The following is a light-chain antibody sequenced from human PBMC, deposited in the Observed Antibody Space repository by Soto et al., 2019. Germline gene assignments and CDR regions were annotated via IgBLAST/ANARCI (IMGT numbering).Light chain of an antibody. CDR1: QSISSY. Sequence: DIQMTQSPSSLSASVGDRVTITCRASQSISSYLNWYQQKPGKAPKLLIYAASNLQSGVPSRFSGGGSGTDFTLTISSLQTEDFATYYCQQSYSTQITFGQGTRLEIK. V-gene: IGKV1-39*01. CDR3: QQSYSTQIT. CDR2: AAS. J-gene: IGKJ5*01.